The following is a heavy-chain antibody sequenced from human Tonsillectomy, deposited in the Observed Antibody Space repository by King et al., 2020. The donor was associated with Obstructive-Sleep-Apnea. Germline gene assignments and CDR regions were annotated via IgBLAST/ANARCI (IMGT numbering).Heavy chain of an antibody. D-gene: IGHD2-21*02. CDR3: TRPGGDASYYYGMDV. CDR1: GFIISGSA. Sequence: VQLVEAGGGLVQPGGSLKLSCAASGFIISGSAIHWVRQASGKGLEWIGRIRSKDNNYATAYAASVKGRFTVSRDDSKNTAYLQMNSLKTEDTAVYYCTRPGGDASYYYGMDVWGQGATVTVSS. CDR2: IRSKDNNYAT. V-gene: IGHV3-73*01. J-gene: IGHJ6*02.